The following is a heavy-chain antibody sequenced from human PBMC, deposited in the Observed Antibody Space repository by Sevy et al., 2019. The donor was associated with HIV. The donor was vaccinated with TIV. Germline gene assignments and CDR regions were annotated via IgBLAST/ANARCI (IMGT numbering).Heavy chain of an antibody. CDR2: IKSKTDGGTR. CDR1: GFTFSNAW. D-gene: IGHD1-26*01. V-gene: IGHV3-15*01. Sequence: GESPKISCVASGFTFSNAWMSWVRQTPGKGLEWVGRIKSKTDGGTRDFAAPVKGRFAIARDDSKNTLSLQMDSLKTEDTAVYYCTAGVGTSDFDYWGQGILVTVSS. J-gene: IGHJ4*02. CDR3: TAGVGTSDFDY.